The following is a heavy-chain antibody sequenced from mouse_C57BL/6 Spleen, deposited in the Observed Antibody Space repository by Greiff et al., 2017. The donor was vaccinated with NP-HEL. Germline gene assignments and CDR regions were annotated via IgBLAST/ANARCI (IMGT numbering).Heavy chain of an antibody. D-gene: IGHD1-1*02. CDR2: INYDGSST. J-gene: IGHJ2*01. CDR3: ARDQGGFDY. V-gene: IGHV5-16*01. CDR1: GFTFSDYY. Sequence: EVQGVESAGGLVQPGSSMKLSCTASGFTFSDYYMAWVRQVPEKGLEWVANINYDGSSTYYLDSLKSRFIISRDNAKNILYLQMSSLKSEDTATYYCARDQGGFDYWGQGTTLTVSS.